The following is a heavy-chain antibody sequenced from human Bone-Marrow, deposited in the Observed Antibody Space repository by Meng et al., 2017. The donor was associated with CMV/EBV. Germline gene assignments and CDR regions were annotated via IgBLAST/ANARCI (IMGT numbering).Heavy chain of an antibody. J-gene: IGHJ4*02. CDR1: GYTFSDYY. D-gene: IGHD3-10*02. CDR3: ARDVFGDGYLDY. V-gene: IGHV3-11*04. CDR2: ISSSGSTI. Sequence: SCKASGYTFSDYYMSWIRQAPGKGLEWVSYISSSGSTIYYADSVKGRFTISRDNAKNSLYMQMNSLRAEDTAVYYCARDVFGDGYLDYWGQGTLVTVSS.